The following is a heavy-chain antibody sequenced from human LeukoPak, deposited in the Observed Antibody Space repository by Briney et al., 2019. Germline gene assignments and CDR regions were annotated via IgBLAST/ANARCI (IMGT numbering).Heavy chain of an antibody. CDR1: GDTFSGYY. CDR2: INPNSGGT. J-gene: IGHJ4*02. CDR3: ARGTTPGIAIYLDY. V-gene: IGHV1-2*02. Sequence: ASVKVSCKASGDTFSGYYLNWVRQAPGQGLEWVGWINPNSGGTDFAQRFQGRVTMTWDTSTNTGYMELSSLTSDDTAVFYCARGTTPGIAIYLDYWGQGTLLTVSS. D-gene: IGHD6-13*01.